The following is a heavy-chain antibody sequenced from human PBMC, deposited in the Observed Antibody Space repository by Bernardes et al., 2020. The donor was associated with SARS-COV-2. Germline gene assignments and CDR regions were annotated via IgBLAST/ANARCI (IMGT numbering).Heavy chain of an antibody. Sequence: GSLRLSCAASGFTFSSYAMSWVRQAPGKGLEWIGSIYYSGSTYYNPSLKSRVTISVDTSKNQFSLKLSSVTAADTAVYYCARPSSGNYFYYFDYWGQGTLVTVSS. D-gene: IGHD1-26*01. J-gene: IGHJ4*02. CDR2: IYYSGST. V-gene: IGHV4-39*01. CDR1: GFTFSSYA. CDR3: ARPSSGNYFYYFDY.